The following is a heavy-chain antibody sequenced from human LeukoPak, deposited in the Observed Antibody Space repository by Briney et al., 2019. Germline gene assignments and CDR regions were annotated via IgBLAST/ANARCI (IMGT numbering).Heavy chain of an antibody. J-gene: IGHJ4*02. Sequence: PSETLSLTCAVYGGSFSGYYWSWIRQPPGKGLEWIGEINHSGSTNYNPSLKSRVTISVDTSKNQFSLKLTSVTAADTAVYYCARGAPGVGPRIDYWGQGTLITVSS. CDR1: GGSFSGYY. CDR2: INHSGST. CDR3: ARGAPGVGPRIDY. D-gene: IGHD1-26*01. V-gene: IGHV4-34*01.